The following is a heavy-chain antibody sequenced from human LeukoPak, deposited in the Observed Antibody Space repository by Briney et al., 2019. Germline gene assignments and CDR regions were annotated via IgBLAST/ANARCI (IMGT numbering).Heavy chain of an antibody. J-gene: IGHJ4*02. CDR1: GFTFSSYA. D-gene: IGHD2-2*01. V-gene: IGHV3-48*02. CDR2: ISSSSSTI. Sequence: GGSLRLSCAASGFTFSSYAMHWVRQAPGKGLEWVSYISSSSSTIYYADSVKGRFTISRDNAKNSLYLQMNSLRDEDTAVYYCARDCSSTSCFHSVYWGQGTLVTVSS. CDR3: ARDCSSTSCFHSVY.